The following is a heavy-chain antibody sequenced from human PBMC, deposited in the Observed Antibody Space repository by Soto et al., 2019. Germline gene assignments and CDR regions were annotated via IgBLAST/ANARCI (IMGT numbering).Heavy chain of an antibody. CDR3: ARDQFLTGVREYYFDY. D-gene: IGHD3-10*01. CDR2: IIPIVGIA. V-gene: IGHV1-69*08. J-gene: IGHJ4*02. CDR1: GGTFSSYT. Sequence: QVQLVQSGAEVKKPGSSVKVSCKASGGTFSSYTISWVRQAPGQGLEWMGRIIPIVGIANYAQKFQGRVTITADKSTSTAYMELSSLRSEDTAVYYCARDQFLTGVREYYFDYWGQGTLVTVSS.